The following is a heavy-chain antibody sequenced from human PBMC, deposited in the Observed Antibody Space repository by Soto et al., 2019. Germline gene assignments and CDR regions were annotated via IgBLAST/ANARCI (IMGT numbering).Heavy chain of an antibody. J-gene: IGHJ4*02. CDR2: MNPSNGNT. D-gene: IGHD6-25*01. V-gene: IGHV1-8*02. CDR3: ARRKERSGPHYFDY. Sequence: RASVKVSCKASGYTFTTYDVSWVRQASGQGLEWMGWMNPSNGNTGYAQKFQGRVTMTRNTSISTVYMELSGLRPDDTAVYYCARRKERSGPHYFDYWGQGTRVTVSS. CDR1: GYTFTTYD.